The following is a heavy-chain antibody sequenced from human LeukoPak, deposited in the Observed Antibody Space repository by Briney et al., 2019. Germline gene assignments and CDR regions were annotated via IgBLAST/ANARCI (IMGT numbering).Heavy chain of an antibody. V-gene: IGHV4-59*10. CDR3: ARVSSGYYTFDY. J-gene: IGHJ4*02. D-gene: IGHD3-22*01. CDR2: IYTSGST. CDR1: GFTFSSYS. Sequence: GSLRLSCAASGFTFSSYSMNWVRQAPGKGLEWIGRIYTSGSTNYNPSLKSRVTMSVDTSKNQFSLKLSSVTAADTAVYYCARVSSGYYTFDYWGQGTLVTVSS.